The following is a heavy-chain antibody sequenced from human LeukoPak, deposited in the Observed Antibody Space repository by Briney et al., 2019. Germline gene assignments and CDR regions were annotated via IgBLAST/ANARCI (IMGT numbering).Heavy chain of an antibody. J-gene: IGHJ4*02. CDR3: ARGGGLNYYDSSGYYPLFDY. CDR1: GYTFTSYY. Sequence: ASVKVSCKASGYTFTSYYMHWVRQAPGQGLEWMGIINPSGGSTSYAQKFQGRVTMTRDTSTSTVYMELSSLRSEDTAVYYCARGGGLNYYDSSGYYPLFDYWGQGTLVTVSS. CDR2: INPSGGST. D-gene: IGHD3-22*01. V-gene: IGHV1-46*01.